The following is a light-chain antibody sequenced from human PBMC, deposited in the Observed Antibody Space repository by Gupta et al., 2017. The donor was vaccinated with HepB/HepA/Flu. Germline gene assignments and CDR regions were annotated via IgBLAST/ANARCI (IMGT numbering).Light chain of an antibody. V-gene: IGKV2-28*01. J-gene: IGKJ4*01. CDR3: MQALQTPLT. Sequence: DIVMTLSPLSLPVTPGAPASISCRSSQSLLHSNGYNYLDWYLQKPGQSPQLLIYLGSNRASGVPDRFSGSGSGTDFTLKISRVEAEDVGVYYCMQALQTPLTFGGGTKVEIK. CDR2: LGS. CDR1: QSLLHSNGYNY.